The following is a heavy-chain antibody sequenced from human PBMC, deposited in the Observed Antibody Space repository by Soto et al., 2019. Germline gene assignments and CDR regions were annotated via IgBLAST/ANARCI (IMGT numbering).Heavy chain of an antibody. Sequence: ASVKVSCKASGYTFTSYSMHWVRQAPGQGLEWMGIINPSSGRTSYAQNVQGRVTMTSDTCTSIVYMEMSRLKSEDTAVYYCARDHNFGFILYAMVVWGQGTTVTVSS. CDR1: GYTFTSYS. V-gene: IGHV1-46*01. J-gene: IGHJ6*02. CDR2: INPSSGRT. D-gene: IGHD2-15*01. CDR3: ARDHNFGFILYAMVV.